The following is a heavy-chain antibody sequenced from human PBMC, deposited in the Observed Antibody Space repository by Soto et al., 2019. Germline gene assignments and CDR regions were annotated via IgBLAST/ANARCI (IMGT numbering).Heavy chain of an antibody. CDR3: ARDEEGDDFWSGYAQVFRNQIVYGMDV. J-gene: IGHJ6*02. Sequence: QPGGSLRLSCAASRFNFRSYGMHWVRQAPGKGLEWVAVIWYDGSKAYYTDSVKGRFTISRDNSKNTLYLQMNSLRAEDTAVYYCARDEEGDDFWSGYAQVFRNQIVYGMDVWGQGTTVTVSS. CDR2: IWYDGSKA. CDR1: RFNFRSYG. V-gene: IGHV3-33*01. D-gene: IGHD3-3*01.